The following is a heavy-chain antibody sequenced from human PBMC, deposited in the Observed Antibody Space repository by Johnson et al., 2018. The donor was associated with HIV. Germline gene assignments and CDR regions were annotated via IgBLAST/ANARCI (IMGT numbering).Heavy chain of an antibody. V-gene: IGHV3-30*04. D-gene: IGHD3-22*01. CDR1: GFTFSSYA. CDR2: ISYDGSNK. Sequence: QVQLVESGGGVVQPGRSLRLSCAASGFTFSSYALDWVRQAPGKGLEWVAVISYDGSNKYCADSVKGRFTISRDKSKNTLYLQMNSLRAEDTAVYYCAREGDSSGMVFLDAFDIWGQGTMVTVSS. CDR3: AREGDSSGMVFLDAFDI. J-gene: IGHJ3*02.